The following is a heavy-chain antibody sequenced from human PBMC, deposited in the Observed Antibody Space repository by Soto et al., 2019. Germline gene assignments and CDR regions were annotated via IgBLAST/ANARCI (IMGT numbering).Heavy chain of an antibody. CDR1: GGSITRGGYY. CDR3: ARDPAP. V-gene: IGHV4-31*03. Sequence: QVQLQESGPGLVKPSETLSLTCTVSGGSITRGGYYWSWIRQHPGKGLEWIGYIYNSGTTYYNPSLKTRVPISVDTSKNQFSLKLTSVTAADTAVYYCARDPAPWGQGTLVTVSS. CDR2: IYNSGTT. J-gene: IGHJ5*02.